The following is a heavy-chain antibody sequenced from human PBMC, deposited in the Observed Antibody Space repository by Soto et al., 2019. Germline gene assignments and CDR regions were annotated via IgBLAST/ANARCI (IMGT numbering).Heavy chain of an antibody. CDR1: DGSISDHY. J-gene: IGHJ4*02. CDR2: IYYSGSA. D-gene: IGHD3-10*01. Sequence: SETLSLTCIISDGSISDHYWCWIRQPPGRGLEWIGYIYYSGSANYNPSLKSRVTMSLDTSKNQFSLKLRSVTAADTAVYYCARDHSGTYYFDYWGQGTLVTVSS. V-gene: IGHV4-59*11. CDR3: ARDHSGTYYFDY.